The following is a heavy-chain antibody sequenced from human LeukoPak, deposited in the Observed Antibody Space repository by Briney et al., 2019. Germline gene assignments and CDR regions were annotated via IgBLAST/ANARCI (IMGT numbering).Heavy chain of an antibody. CDR3: AREQLSQLGVFDY. CDR1: GYTFTGYD. Sequence: GASVKVSCEASGYTFTGYDMHWVRQAPGQGLEWMGWINPNSGGTNYAQKLQGRVTMTRDTSISTAYMELNSLRADDTAVYYCAREQLSQLGVFDYWGQGTLVTVSS. D-gene: IGHD5-18*01. V-gene: IGHV1-2*02. J-gene: IGHJ4*02. CDR2: INPNSGGT.